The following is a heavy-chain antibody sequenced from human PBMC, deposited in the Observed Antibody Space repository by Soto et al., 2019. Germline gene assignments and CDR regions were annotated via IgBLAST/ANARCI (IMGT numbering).Heavy chain of an antibody. J-gene: IGHJ6*02. Sequence: SETLSLTCSVSGGSVTLTSYYWGWIRQPPGKGLEWIGNVYYSGSTNYNPSLKSRVTISVDTSKNQFSLKLSSVTAADTAVYYCARGSARGRNYYYYYGMDVWGQGTTVTVSS. D-gene: IGHD3-10*01. CDR3: ARGSARGRNYYYYYGMDV. CDR2: VYYSGST. V-gene: IGHV4-39*07. CDR1: GGSVTLTSYY.